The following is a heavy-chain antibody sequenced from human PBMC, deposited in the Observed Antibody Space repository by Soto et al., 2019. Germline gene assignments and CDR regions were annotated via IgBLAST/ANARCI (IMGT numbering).Heavy chain of an antibody. CDR3: LSARWDY. J-gene: IGHJ4*02. D-gene: IGHD6-19*01. CDR1: GGSFSSNY. CDR2: INHSGNT. V-gene: IGHV4-34*01. Sequence: QVQLQQWGAGLLKPSETLSLTCAVSGGSFSSNYWTWTRQPPGKGLEWIGEINHSGNTNYNPSLKSRVTISVDTSKNQFSLKLSSVTAADTAVYYCLSARWDYWGQGILVTVSS.